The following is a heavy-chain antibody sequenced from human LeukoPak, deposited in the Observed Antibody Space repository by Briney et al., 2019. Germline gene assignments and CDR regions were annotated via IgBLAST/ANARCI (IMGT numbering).Heavy chain of an antibody. D-gene: IGHD3-10*01. Sequence: ASVKVSCKVSGYALTELSMHWVRQAPGKGLEWMGGFDPEDGETIYAQKFQGRVTMTEDTSTDTAYMELSSLRSEDTAVYYCATRRGTYYYGSGSYFDYWGQGTLVTVSS. J-gene: IGHJ4*02. V-gene: IGHV1-24*01. CDR3: ATRRGTYYYGSGSYFDY. CDR1: GYALTELS. CDR2: FDPEDGET.